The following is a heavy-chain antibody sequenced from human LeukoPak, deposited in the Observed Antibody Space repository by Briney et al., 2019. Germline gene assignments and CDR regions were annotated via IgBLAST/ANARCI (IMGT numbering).Heavy chain of an antibody. CDR3: ATEPGYCSGGRCYGGWFDP. J-gene: IGHJ5*02. CDR1: GGSFSGYY. D-gene: IGHD2-15*01. V-gene: IGHV4-34*01. CDR2: INHSGST. Sequence: SETLSLTCAVYGGSFSGYYWSWFRQPPGKGLEWIGEINHSGSTDYNPSLKSRVTISVDTSKNQFSLKLSSVTAADTAVYYCATEPGYCSGGRCYGGWFDPWGRGTLVTVSS.